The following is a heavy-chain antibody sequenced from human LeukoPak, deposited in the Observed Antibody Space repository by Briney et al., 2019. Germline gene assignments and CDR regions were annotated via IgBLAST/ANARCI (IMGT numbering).Heavy chain of an antibody. CDR2: IKQDASEK. CDR3: AGGSGWYFDS. D-gene: IGHD6-13*01. CDR1: GFSFGCYW. Sequence: GGSLRLSCAASGFSFGCYWMTWVRQAPGKGLEWVAIIKQDASEKDYVDSVKGRFTISRDNAKNSLYLQMNNVRADDTAVYCCAGGSGWYFDSWGQGTLVTVSS. V-gene: IGHV3-7*01. J-gene: IGHJ4*02.